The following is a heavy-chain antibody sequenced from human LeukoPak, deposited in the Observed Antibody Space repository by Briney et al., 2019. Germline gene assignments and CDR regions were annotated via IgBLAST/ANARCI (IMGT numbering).Heavy chain of an antibody. V-gene: IGHV3-21*01. J-gene: IGHJ4*02. D-gene: IGHD4-17*01. Sequence: GGSLRLSCAASGFTFSSYSMNWVRQAPGKGLEWVSSISSSSSYIYYADSVKGRFTISRDNAKNSLYLQMNSLRAEDTAVYYCARERAASGDYGDYDRDYWGQGTLVTVSS. CDR2: ISSSSSYI. CDR3: ARERAASGDYGDYDRDY. CDR1: GFTFSSYS.